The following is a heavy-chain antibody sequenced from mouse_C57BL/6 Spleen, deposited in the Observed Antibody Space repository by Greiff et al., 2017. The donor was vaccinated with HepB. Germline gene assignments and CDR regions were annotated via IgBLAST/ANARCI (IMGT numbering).Heavy chain of an antibody. CDR3: ARSEYYGSSLFDY. CDR1: GYAFSSSW. D-gene: IGHD1-1*01. Sequence: VQLQQSGPELVKPGASVKISCKASGYAFSSSWMNWVKQRPGKGLEWIGRIYPGDGDTNYNGKFKGKATLTADKSSSTAYMQLSSLTSEDSAVYFCARSEYYGSSLFDYWGQGTTLTVSS. CDR2: IYPGDGDT. J-gene: IGHJ2*01. V-gene: IGHV1-82*01.